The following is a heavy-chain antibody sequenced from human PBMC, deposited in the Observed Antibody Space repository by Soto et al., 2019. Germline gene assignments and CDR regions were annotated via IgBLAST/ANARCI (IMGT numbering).Heavy chain of an antibody. CDR2: IYYSGTT. CDR1: GGSISGYY. V-gene: IGHV4-59*12. J-gene: IGHJ4*02. CDR3: ARRGIPRPTEY. D-gene: IGHD3-16*01. Sequence: SETLSLTCTVSGGSISGYYWSWIRQPPGKGLEWIGYIYYSGTTSYNPSLNSRVTMSVDTSKNQFSLKLTSVTAVDTAVYYFARRGIPRPTEYWGQGTLDTVSS.